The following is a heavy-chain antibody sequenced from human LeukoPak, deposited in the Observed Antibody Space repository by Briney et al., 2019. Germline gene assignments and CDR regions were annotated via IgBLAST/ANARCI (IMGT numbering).Heavy chain of an antibody. J-gene: IGHJ4*02. CDR1: GFTFDDYA. Sequence: GGSLRLSCAASGFTFDDYAMPWVRQAPGKGLEWVSGISWNSGSIGYADSVKGRFTISRDNAKNSLYLQMNSLRAEDTALYYCAKGSSWRGPTDYFDYWGQGTLVTVSS. D-gene: IGHD1-26*01. CDR2: ISWNSGSI. V-gene: IGHV3-9*01. CDR3: AKGSSWRGPTDYFDY.